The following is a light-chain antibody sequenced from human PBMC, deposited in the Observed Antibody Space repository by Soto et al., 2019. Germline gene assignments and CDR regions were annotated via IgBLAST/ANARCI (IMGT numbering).Light chain of an antibody. CDR1: QSVNSV. CDR2: DAS. J-gene: IGKJ4*01. Sequence: EIVLTQSPATLSLSPGERATLSCRASQSVNSVLAWYQQKPNQAPRLLIYDASNRAPGIPARFSGSGSGTYFSLTISSLEPEDFAVYYCQQRGSWPLTFGGGTKVEIK. V-gene: IGKV3-11*01. CDR3: QQRGSWPLT.